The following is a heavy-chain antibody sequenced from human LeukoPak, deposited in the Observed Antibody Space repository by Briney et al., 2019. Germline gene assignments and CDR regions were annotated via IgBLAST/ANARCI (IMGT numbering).Heavy chain of an antibody. CDR1: GGTFTSYA. D-gene: IGHD1-26*01. J-gene: IGHJ4*02. Sequence: SVKVSCKASGGTFTSYAISWVRQAPGQGLEWMGRIIPIFGTANYAQKFQGRVTITTDESTITAYMELSSLRSEDTAVYYCARAGGSYVAYDYWGQGTLVTVSS. CDR3: ARAGGSYVAYDY. V-gene: IGHV1-69*05. CDR2: IIPIFGTA.